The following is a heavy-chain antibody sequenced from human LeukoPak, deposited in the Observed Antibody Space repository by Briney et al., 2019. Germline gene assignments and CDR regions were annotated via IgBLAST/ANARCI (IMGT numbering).Heavy chain of an antibody. J-gene: IGHJ1*01. CDR2: ISSSSSYI. V-gene: IGHV3-21*01. Sequence: KPGGSLRLSCAASGFNFSAYGMHWVRQAPGKGLEWVSSISSSSSYIYYADSVKGRFTISRDNAKNSLYLQMNSLRAEDAAVYYCARQIGACSSTSCSKYFQHWGQGTLVTVSS. D-gene: IGHD2-2*01. CDR1: GFNFSAYG. CDR3: ARQIGACSSTSCSKYFQH.